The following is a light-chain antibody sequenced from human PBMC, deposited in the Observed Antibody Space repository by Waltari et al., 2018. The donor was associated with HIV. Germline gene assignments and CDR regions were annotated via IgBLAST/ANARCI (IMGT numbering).Light chain of an antibody. Sequence: QSALTQPASVSGSPGQSITLSCTGTSTAVGGYNYASRYQQHPGKAPKLMIYEVSNRPSGVSNRFSGSKSGNTASLTISGLQAEDEADYYCSSYTSSSTLYVFGTGTKVTVL. J-gene: IGLJ1*01. V-gene: IGLV2-14*01. CDR2: EVS. CDR3: SSYTSSSTLYV. CDR1: STAVGGYNY.